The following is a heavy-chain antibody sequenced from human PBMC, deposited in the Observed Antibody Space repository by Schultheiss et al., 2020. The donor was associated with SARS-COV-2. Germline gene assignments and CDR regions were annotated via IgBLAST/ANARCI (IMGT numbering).Heavy chain of an antibody. V-gene: IGHV3-15*01. CDR1: GFTFSNAW. D-gene: IGHD6-13*01. Sequence: GGSLRLSCAASGFTFSNAWMSWVRQAPGKGLEWVGRIKSQTDGGTTDYAAPVKGRFTISRDDSKNTLYLQMNSLKTEDTAVYYCTTRIAAAGPLDYWGQGTLVTVSS. CDR3: TTRIAAAGPLDY. CDR2: IKSQTDGGTT. J-gene: IGHJ4*02.